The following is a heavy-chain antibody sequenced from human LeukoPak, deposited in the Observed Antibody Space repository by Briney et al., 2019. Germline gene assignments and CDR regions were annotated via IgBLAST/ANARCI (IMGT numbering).Heavy chain of an antibody. CDR2: IYYSGST. CDR1: GCSISSSSYY. Sequence: SETLSLTCTVSGCSISSSSYYWGWIRQPPGKGLEWIGSIYYSGSTNYNPSLKSRVTISVDTSKNQFSLKLSSVTAADTAVYYCAREDIVVVVAATSFFDYWGQGTLVTVSS. V-gene: IGHV4-39*07. J-gene: IGHJ4*02. D-gene: IGHD2-15*01. CDR3: AREDIVVVVAATSFFDY.